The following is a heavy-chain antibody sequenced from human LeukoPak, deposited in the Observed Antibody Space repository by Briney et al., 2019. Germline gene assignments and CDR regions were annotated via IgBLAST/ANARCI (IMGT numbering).Heavy chain of an antibody. CDR3: ASSDSGSHGY. D-gene: IGHD1-26*01. CDR1: GGSISSYY. V-gene: IGHV4-59*12. J-gene: IGHJ4*02. CDR2: IYYSGST. Sequence: SETLSLTCTVSGGSISSYYWSWIRQPPGKGLEWIGYIYYSGSTNYNPSLKSRVTISVDTSKNQFSLKLSSVTAADTAVYYCASSDSGSHGYWGQGTLVTVSS.